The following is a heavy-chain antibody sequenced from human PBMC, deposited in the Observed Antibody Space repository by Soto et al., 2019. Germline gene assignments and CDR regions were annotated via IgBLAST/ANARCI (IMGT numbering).Heavy chain of an antibody. CDR3: ARGRDQPPVGLYFDS. Sequence: QVQLVQSGAEVKKPGSSVKVSCKASGDAFTNYIFDWVRQAPGQGLEWMGGIIPMFGTPKYAHTFQDRVTISADISTGTAYLELTSLRFDDTAVYYCARGRDQPPVGLYFDSWGEGTRVTASS. V-gene: IGHV1-69*06. D-gene: IGHD1-26*01. CDR2: IIPMFGTP. CDR1: GDAFTNYI. J-gene: IGHJ4*02.